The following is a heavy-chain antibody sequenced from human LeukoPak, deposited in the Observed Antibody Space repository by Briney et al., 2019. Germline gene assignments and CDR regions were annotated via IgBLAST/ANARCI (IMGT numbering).Heavy chain of an antibody. J-gene: IGHJ3*02. CDR2: IYYSGST. V-gene: IGHV4-39*01. D-gene: IGHD3-10*01. Sequence: SETLSLTCTVSGGSINSSSYYWGWIRQPPGKGLEWIGTIYYSGSTYYNPSLKSRVTISVDTSKNQFSLKLSSVTASDTAVYYCARRFAPSRNDAFDIWGQGTMVTVCS. CDR1: GGSINSSSYY. CDR3: ARRFAPSRNDAFDI.